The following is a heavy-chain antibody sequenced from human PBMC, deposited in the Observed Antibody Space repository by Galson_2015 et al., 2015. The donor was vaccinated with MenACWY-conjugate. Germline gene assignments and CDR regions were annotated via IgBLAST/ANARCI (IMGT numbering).Heavy chain of an antibody. CDR2: TYYRSKWYN. J-gene: IGHJ4*02. Sequence: CAISGDSVSSESAAWSWIRQSPSRGLEWLGRTYYRSKWYNDYAISVKGRIFVNADTSRNHVSLQLSSVTPDDTAIYFCASGGNPKVDYWGQGTQVTVST. D-gene: IGHD2-15*01. CDR1: GDSVSSESAA. V-gene: IGHV6-1*01. CDR3: ASGGNPKVDY.